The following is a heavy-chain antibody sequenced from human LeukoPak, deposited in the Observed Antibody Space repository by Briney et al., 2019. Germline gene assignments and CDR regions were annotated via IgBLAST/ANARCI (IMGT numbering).Heavy chain of an antibody. V-gene: IGHV3-48*03. CDR1: GSTFSSYE. CDR3: AKDKYGDYAVDY. Sequence: GGSLRLSCAASGSTFSSYEMNWVRQAPRKGLEWVSYISSSESSIYYADSVKGRFTISRDNSKNTLYLQMNSLRAEDTAVYYCAKDKYGDYAVDYWGQGTLVTVSS. D-gene: IGHD4-17*01. J-gene: IGHJ4*02. CDR2: ISSSESSI.